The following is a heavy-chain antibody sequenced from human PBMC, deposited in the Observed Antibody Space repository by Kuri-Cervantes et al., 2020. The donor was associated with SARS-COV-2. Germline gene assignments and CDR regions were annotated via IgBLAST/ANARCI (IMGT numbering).Heavy chain of an antibody. Sequence: GGSLRLSCAASGFTFSSYAMHWVRQAPGKGLEWVAVISYDGSNKYYADSVKGRSTISRDNSKNTLYLQMNSLRAEDTAVYYCARGWGAFDIWGQGTMVTVSS. J-gene: IGHJ3*02. D-gene: IGHD3-16*01. V-gene: IGHV3-30-3*01. CDR3: ARGWGAFDI. CDR1: GFTFSSYA. CDR2: ISYDGSNK.